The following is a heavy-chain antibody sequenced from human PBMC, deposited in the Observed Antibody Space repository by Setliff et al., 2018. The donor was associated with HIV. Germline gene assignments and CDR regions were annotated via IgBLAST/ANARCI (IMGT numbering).Heavy chain of an antibody. CDR3: AREGPPVDVAGRYLQH. Sequence: PGGSLRLSCAASGFTFSAYSMTWFRQAPGKGLEWVASISSTGTYIYYADSMKGRFTISRDNGRNTLYLQMNSLRDEDSAVYHCAREGPPVDVAGRYLQHWGRGTLVTVSS. CDR1: GFTFSAYS. J-gene: IGHJ1*01. CDR2: ISSTGTYI. V-gene: IGHV3-21*06. D-gene: IGHD2-15*01.